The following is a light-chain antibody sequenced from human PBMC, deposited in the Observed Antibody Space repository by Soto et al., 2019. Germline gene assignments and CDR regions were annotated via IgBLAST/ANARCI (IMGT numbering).Light chain of an antibody. CDR3: SSYTNSVYV. CDR2: DVS. J-gene: IGLJ1*01. Sequence: QSALTQPASVSGSPGQSITISCTGTSSDVGDYDYVSWYQQHPGKAPKLMIYDVSNRPSGVSDRFSGSKSGNTASLTISGLQAEDEADYYCSSYTNSVYVFGPGTKLTVL. CDR1: SSDVGDYDY. V-gene: IGLV2-14*03.